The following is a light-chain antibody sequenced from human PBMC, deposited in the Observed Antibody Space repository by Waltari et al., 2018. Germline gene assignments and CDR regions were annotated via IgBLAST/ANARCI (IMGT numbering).Light chain of an antibody. J-gene: IGLJ2*01. Sequence: SYELTQPPSVSVSPGQTARITCSGDALPKRFGYWYQQKSGQAPVLVIYEGSKRPSGIPGRFSGSSLGTMATLTISGAQVEDEAYYYCYSTDSSGDYGVLGGGTKLTVL. V-gene: IGLV3-10*01. CDR3: YSTDSSGDYGV. CDR1: ALPKRF. CDR2: EGS.